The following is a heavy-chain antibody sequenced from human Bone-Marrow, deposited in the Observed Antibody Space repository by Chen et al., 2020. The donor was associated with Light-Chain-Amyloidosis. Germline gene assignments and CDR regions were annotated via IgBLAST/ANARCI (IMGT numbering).Heavy chain of an antibody. J-gene: IGHJ6*02. CDR2: IWYDGSNK. Sequence: QVQLVESGGGVVQPGRSLRLSCAASGFTFSSYGMPWVRQAPGKGLEWVAVIWYDGSNKYYADSVKGRFTISRVNSKNTLYLQMNSLRAEDTAVYYCARSPFDSSSSLYYYYYGMDVWGQGTTVTVSS. D-gene: IGHD6-6*01. CDR3: ARSPFDSSSSLYYYYYGMDV. CDR1: GFTFSSYG. V-gene: IGHV3-33*01.